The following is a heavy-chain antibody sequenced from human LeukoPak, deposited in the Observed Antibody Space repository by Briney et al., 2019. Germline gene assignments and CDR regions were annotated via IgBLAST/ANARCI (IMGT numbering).Heavy chain of an antibody. CDR3: AKDKHSSSWYYVRGKEYNNWFDP. D-gene: IGHD6-13*01. V-gene: IGHV3-23*01. Sequence: HPSETLSLTCAVSGGSISSSNWWSWVRQAPGKGLEWVSAISGSGGSTYYADSVKGRFTISRDNSKNTLYLQMNSLRAEDTAVYYCAKDKHSSSWYYVRGKEYNNWFDPWGQRTLVTVSS. CDR1: GGSISSSN. CDR2: ISGSGGST. J-gene: IGHJ5*02.